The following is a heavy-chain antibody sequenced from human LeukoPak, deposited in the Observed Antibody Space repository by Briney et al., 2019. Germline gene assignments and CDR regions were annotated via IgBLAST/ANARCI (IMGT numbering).Heavy chain of an antibody. D-gene: IGHD3-22*01. V-gene: IGHV3-66*04. CDR1: GFTFSNAW. CDR2: IYSGGST. Sequence: GGSLRLSCAASGFTFSNAWMSWVRQAPGKGLEWVSVIYSGGSTYCADSVKGRFTISRDNSKNTLYLQMNSLRAEDTAVYYCAGLPAYYYDTSGFYFDYWGQGTLVTVSS. CDR3: AGLPAYYYDTSGFYFDY. J-gene: IGHJ4*02.